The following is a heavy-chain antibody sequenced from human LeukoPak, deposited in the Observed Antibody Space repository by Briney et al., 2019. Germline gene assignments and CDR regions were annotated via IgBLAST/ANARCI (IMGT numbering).Heavy chain of an antibody. D-gene: IGHD1-26*01. CDR2: IYYNGNT. CDR3: ARGRSNYCGMDV. Sequence: SETLSLTCSVSDGSINSYYWNWIRRPPGKGLEWIGYIYYNGNTNYSPSLKSRVTMSVDTSKNLFSLKVSSVTAADTAVYYCARGRSNYCGMDVWGQGTTVTVSS. J-gene: IGHJ6*02. CDR1: DGSINSYY. V-gene: IGHV4-59*01.